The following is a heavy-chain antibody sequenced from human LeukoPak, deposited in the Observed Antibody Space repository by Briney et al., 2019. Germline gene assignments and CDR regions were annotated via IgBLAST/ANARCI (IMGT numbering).Heavy chain of an antibody. CDR2: ISYTGST. CDR1: GGSIISYY. Sequence: SETLSLTCTVSGGSIISYYWSWIRQPPGKGLEWIGYISYTGSTYYNPSLKSRVTISVDTSKNQFSLKLSSVTAADTAVYYCARGGEYSSGWYEGVNWFDPWGQGTLVTVSS. J-gene: IGHJ5*02. CDR3: ARGGEYSSGWYEGVNWFDP. D-gene: IGHD6-19*01. V-gene: IGHV4-59*01.